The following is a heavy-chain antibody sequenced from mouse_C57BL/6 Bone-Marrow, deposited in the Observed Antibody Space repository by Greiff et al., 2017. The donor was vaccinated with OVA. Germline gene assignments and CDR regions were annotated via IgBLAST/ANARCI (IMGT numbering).Heavy chain of an antibody. CDR3: ANDGYFWYFDV. CDR1: GYTFTDYY. D-gene: IGHD2-3*01. J-gene: IGHJ1*03. V-gene: IGHV1-26*01. CDR2: INPNNGGT. Sequence: EVKVVESGPELVKPGASVKISCKASGYTFTDYYMNWVKQSHGKSLEWIGDINPNNGGTSYNQKFKGKATLTVDKSSSTAYMELRSLTSEDSAVYYCANDGYFWYFDVWGTGTTVTVSS.